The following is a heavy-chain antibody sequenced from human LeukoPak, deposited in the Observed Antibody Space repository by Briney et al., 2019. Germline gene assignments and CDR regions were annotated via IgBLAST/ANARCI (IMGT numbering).Heavy chain of an antibody. CDR1: GFTFSSYA. V-gene: IGHV3-30-3*01. Sequence: GGSLRLSCAASGFTFSSYAMHWVRQAPGKGLEWVAVISYDGSNKYYADSVKGRFTISRDNSKNTLYLQMNSLRAEDTAVYYCASVRTGALTDYWGQGTLVTVSS. J-gene: IGHJ4*02. CDR3: ASVRTGALTDY. CDR2: ISYDGSNK. D-gene: IGHD1-1*01.